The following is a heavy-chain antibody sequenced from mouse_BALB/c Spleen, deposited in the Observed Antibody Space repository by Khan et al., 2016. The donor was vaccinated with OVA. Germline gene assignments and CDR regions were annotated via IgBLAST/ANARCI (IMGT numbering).Heavy chain of an antibody. D-gene: IGHD2-14*01. V-gene: IGHV9-2-1*01. CDR2: INTETGEP. CDR1: GYTFTDYS. CDR3: ARDRYDYFDY. J-gene: IGHJ2*01. Sequence: QIQLVQSGPELKKPGETVKISCKASGYTFTDYSMHWVKQAPGKGLKWMGWINTETGEPTYADDFKGRFAFSLETSTSTAYLQINNLKNEDTATYFCARDRYDYFDYWGQGTTLTVSS.